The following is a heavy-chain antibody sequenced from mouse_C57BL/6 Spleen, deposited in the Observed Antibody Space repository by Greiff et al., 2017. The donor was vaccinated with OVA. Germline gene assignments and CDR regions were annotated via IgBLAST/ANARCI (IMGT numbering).Heavy chain of an antibody. CDR1: GYTFTSYT. D-gene: IGHD1-1*01. CDR2: ITPSRGYT. J-gene: IGHJ4*01. CDR3: ARSTTVVAKDYYAMDY. Sequence: VKLQESGAELARPGASVKMSCKASGYTFTSYTMHWVKQRPGPGLEWIGYITPSRGYTKYNQKFNDKATFTADKSSSTAYMQLSRLTSEDSAVYYCARSTTVVAKDYYAMDYWGQGTSVTVSS. V-gene: IGHV1-4*01.